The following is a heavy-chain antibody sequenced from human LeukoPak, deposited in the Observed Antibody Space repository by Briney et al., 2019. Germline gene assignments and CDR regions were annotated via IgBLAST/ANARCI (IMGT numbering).Heavy chain of an antibody. J-gene: IGHJ4*02. V-gene: IGHV3-11*01. CDR1: GFTFSDYY. Sequence: GGSLRLSCAASGFTFSDYYMSWIRQAPGKGLEWVPYISSSGSTIYYADSVKGRFTISRDNAKNSLYLQMNSLRAEDTAVYYCARDLSYYYDSSGYYSYWGQGTLVTVSS. CDR2: ISSSGSTI. CDR3: ARDLSYYYDSSGYYSY. D-gene: IGHD3-22*01.